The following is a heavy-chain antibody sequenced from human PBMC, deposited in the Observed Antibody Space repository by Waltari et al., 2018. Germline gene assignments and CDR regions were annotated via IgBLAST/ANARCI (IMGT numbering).Heavy chain of an antibody. CDR1: GYTFTSYY. J-gene: IGHJ3*02. D-gene: IGHD6-19*01. Sequence: QVQLVQSGAEVKKPGASVKVSCKASGYTFTSYYMHWVRQAPGQGLEWMGIINPSGGSTSYAQKCPGRVTMTRDTSTSTVYMELSSLRSEDTAVYYCARAPSQWLVRIGAFDIWGQGTMVTVSS. V-gene: IGHV1-46*01. CDR3: ARAPSQWLVRIGAFDI. CDR2: INPSGGST.